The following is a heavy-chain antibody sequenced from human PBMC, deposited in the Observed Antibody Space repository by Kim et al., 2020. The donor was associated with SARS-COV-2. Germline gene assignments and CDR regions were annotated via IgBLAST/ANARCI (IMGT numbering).Heavy chain of an antibody. CDR2: ISGSGATT. J-gene: IGHJ3*02. CDR1: GFTFSNYA. D-gene: IGHD3-10*01. CDR3: AKDSCYVSGKEAFDI. V-gene: IGHV3-23*01. Sequence: GGSLRLSCAASGFTFSNYAMNWVRQAPGKGLEWVSVISGSGATTYYADSVKGRFTISRDNSKNMLYLQMNSLRAEDTAVYYCAKDSCYVSGKEAFDIWGQGTMVSVSS.